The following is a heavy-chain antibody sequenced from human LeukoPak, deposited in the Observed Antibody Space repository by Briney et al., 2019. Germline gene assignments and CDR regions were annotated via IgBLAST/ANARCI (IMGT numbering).Heavy chain of an antibody. CDR2: IYANGGT. CDR3: ARDFTRNSYAVAEFFHP. Sequence: SETLSLTCTVSGVSISGYYWNWIRQSAGKGLEWIGRIYANGGTNYNPSLRSRVSMSVDTSKNQFSLKLTSVTAADTAIYYCARDFTRNSYAVAEFFHPWGQGTLVSVSS. V-gene: IGHV4-4*07. D-gene: IGHD5-18*01. J-gene: IGHJ1*01. CDR1: GVSISGYY.